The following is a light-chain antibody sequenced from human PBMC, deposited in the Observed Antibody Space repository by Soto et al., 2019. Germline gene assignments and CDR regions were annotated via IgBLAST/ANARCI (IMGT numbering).Light chain of an antibody. J-gene: IGLJ2*01. Sequence: QSLLTQAPSVSGAPGQRVTISCSGSRSNVGAGYDVHWYQQLPGTAPKLLIYANSNRPSGVPDRFSGSKSGTSVSLAIAGLQAEDEADYYCQSFDSLSGSVIFGGGTKLTVL. CDR1: RSNVGAGYD. CDR2: ANS. CDR3: QSFDSLSGSVI. V-gene: IGLV1-40*01.